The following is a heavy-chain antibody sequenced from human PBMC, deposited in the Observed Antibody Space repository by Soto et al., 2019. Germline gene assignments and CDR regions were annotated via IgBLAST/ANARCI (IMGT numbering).Heavy chain of an antibody. CDR2: INGEGTST. D-gene: IGHD2-2*01. Sequence: HPGGSLRLAYKTSVVPVNIPPMHWARYVQGKGLVWVSRINGEGTSTGYADPGKGRFTISRDNAENTLYLLMNSLRAEDTALYFFSRSPPSAMRSHNDFD. CDR1: VVPVNIPP. V-gene: IGHV3-74*01. J-gene: IGHJ5*01. CDR3: SRSPPSAMRSHNDFD.